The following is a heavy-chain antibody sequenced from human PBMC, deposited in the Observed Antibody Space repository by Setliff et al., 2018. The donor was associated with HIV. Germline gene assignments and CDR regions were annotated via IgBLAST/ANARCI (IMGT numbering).Heavy chain of an antibody. J-gene: IGHJ6*03. CDR1: GGTIASGGHY. Sequence: PSETLSLTCTVSGGTIASGGHYWSWIRQHPGKGLEWIGYIFYSGDTSYNPSLKSRVTMSLDTSKKHFSLKLKSVTAADTAVYYCALTGHRLLRGYMDVWGKGTTVTVSS. D-gene: IGHD2-15*01. CDR3: ALTGHRLLRGYMDV. CDR2: IFYSGDT. V-gene: IGHV4-31*03.